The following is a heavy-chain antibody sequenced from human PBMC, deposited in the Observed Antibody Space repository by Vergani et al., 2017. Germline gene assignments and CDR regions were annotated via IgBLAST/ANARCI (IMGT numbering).Heavy chain of an antibody. D-gene: IGHD1-20*01. CDR1: GGSISSSNW. J-gene: IGHJ6*02. V-gene: IGHV4-4*02. CDR2: IYHSGSP. CDR3: ARFLTGTTIYYYYGMDV. Sequence: QVQLQESGPGLVKPSGTLSLTCAVSGGSISSSNWWSWVRQPPGKGLEWIGEIYHSGSPNYNPSLKSRVTISVDKSKNQFSRKLGSVTAADTAVYYCARFLTGTTIYYYYGMDVWGQGTTVTVSS.